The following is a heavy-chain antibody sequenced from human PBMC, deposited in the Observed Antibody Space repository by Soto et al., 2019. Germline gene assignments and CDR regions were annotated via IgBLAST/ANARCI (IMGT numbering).Heavy chain of an antibody. V-gene: IGHV3-30*18. CDR1: GFTFSSYG. CDR2: ISYDGSNK. D-gene: IGHD5-18*01. J-gene: IGHJ4*02. Sequence: GGSLRLSCAASGFTFSSYGMHWVRQAPGKGLGWVAVISYDGSNKYYADSVKGRFTISRDNSKNALYLQMNSLRAEDTAVYYCAKDSPSPLGYSYGAIDYWGQGTLVTVSS. CDR3: AKDSPSPLGYSYGAIDY.